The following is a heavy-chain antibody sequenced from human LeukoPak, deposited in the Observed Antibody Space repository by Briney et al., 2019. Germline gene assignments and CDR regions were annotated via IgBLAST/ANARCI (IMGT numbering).Heavy chain of an antibody. V-gene: IGHV4-61*01. D-gene: IGHD1-26*01. J-gene: IGHJ3*02. CDR1: GGSVSSGSYY. CDR2: IYYSGST. CDR3: ARAPGVGGRSGLFDI. Sequence: PSETLSLTCTVSGGSVSSGSYYWSWIRQPPGKGLERIGYIYYSGSTNYNPSLKSRVTISVDTSKNQFSLKLSSVTAADTAVYYCARAPGVGGRSGLFDIWGQGTMVTVSS.